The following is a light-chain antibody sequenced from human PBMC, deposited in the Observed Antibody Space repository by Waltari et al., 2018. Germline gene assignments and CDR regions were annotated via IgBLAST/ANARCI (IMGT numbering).Light chain of an antibody. CDR1: QSISSW. CDR3: QQYNNWPLT. CDR2: KAS. J-gene: IGKJ1*01. V-gene: IGKV1-5*03. Sequence: DIQMTQSPSTLSASVGDRVTIPCRASQSISSWLAWYQQKPGKAPKLLNYKASSLESGVPSRFSGSGSGTEFTLTISSLQPDDFATYYCQQYNNWPLTFGQGTKVEIK.